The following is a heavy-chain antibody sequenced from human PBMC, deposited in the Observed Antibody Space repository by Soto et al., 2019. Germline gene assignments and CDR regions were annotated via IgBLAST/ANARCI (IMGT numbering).Heavy chain of an antibody. CDR1: GYTLTELS. J-gene: IGHJ6*02. D-gene: IGHD3-22*01. Sequence: ASVEVACKVSGYTLTELSRHGVRQGPGKGLEWMGGFDPEDAAIIYAQKFQGRVTMTEHTSTDKDYMELERLRCGDRSVYSCAGITMILVGEYGMDVWGQGNTLIVSS. V-gene: IGHV1-24*01. CDR3: AGITMILVGEYGMDV. CDR2: FDPEDAAI.